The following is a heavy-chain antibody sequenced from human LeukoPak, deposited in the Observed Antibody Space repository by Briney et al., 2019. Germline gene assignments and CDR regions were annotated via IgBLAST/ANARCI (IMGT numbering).Heavy chain of an antibody. V-gene: IGHV3-74*01. D-gene: IGHD6-19*01. CDR3: ARASEAGTNWFDP. Sequence: GGSLRLSCAASGFTFSSYWMHWLRQAPGKGLVWVSRISTDGSSTSYTDSVKGRFTISSDNAKNTLYLQMNSLRAEDTAVYFCARASEAGTNWFDPWGQGTLVTVSS. CDR1: GFTFSSYW. CDR2: ISTDGSST. J-gene: IGHJ5*02.